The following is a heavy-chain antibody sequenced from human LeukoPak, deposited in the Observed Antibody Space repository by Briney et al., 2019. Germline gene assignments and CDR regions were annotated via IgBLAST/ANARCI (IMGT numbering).Heavy chain of an antibody. V-gene: IGHV3-48*03. J-gene: IGHJ6*04. CDR1: GFTSSSYE. Sequence: PGGSLRLSCAACGFTSSSYEMNWVRQAPGKGLEWVSYISSSGSTIYYADSVKGRFTISRDNAKNSLYLQMNSLRAEDTAVYYCAELGITMIGGVWGKGTTVTISS. CDR2: ISSSGSTI. CDR3: AELGITMIGGV. D-gene: IGHD3-10*02.